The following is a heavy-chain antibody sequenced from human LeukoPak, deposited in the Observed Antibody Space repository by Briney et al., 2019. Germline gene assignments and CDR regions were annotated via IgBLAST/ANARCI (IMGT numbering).Heavy chain of an antibody. J-gene: IGHJ3*02. D-gene: IGHD3-22*01. CDR1: VGSITSHY. V-gene: IGHV4-59*08. CDR2: IYYSERT. CDR3: TRPLDDVSSGDADIFDI. Sequence: SETLSLTSTVSVGSITSHYWSWIRQAPGKGLEWIGFIYYSERTKYNLSLQSRVTISLDTSEKKFSLKVTSVTAADTAVYYCTRPLDDVSSGDADIFDIWGQRTVVTVSS.